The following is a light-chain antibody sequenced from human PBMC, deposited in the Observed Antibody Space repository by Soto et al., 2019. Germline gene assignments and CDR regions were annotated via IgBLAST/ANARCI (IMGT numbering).Light chain of an antibody. Sequence: IQLTQSPSSLSASVGDRVTITCRASQGISSYLAWYQQKPGKASKLLIYAASTLQSGVPSRFSGSGSGTDFTFTISSLQPEDIATYYCQQYDNRLTFGGGTKVDI. CDR2: AAS. J-gene: IGKJ4*01. V-gene: IGKV1-9*01. CDR1: QGISSY. CDR3: QQYDNRLT.